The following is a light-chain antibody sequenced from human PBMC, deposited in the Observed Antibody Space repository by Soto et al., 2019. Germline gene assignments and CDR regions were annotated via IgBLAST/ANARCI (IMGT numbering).Light chain of an antibody. CDR2: GTS. CDR3: QQYAGSRWT. CDR1: QNVGSAY. Sequence: DIVLTQSPGTLSLSPGERATLSCRASQNVGSAYLAWYQHKPGKAPRLLIYGTSSRATGIAARFTGSESGTDFTLTISRLEPEDFAVYYCQQYAGSRWTFGHGTKV. V-gene: IGKV3-20*01. J-gene: IGKJ1*01.